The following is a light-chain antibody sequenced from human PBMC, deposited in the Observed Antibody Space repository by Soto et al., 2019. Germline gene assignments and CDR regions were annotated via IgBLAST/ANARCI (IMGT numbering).Light chain of an antibody. V-gene: IGLV7-46*01. CDR3: LLSYSGARV. CDR2: DTS. J-gene: IGLJ3*02. CDR1: TGAVTSGHY. Sequence: QAVVTQEPSLTVSPGGTVTLTCGSSTGAVTSGHYPYWFQQKPGQAPRPLIYDTSNKHSWTPARFSGSLLGGKAALTLSGAQPEDDAEYYCLLSYSGARVFGGGTKLTVL.